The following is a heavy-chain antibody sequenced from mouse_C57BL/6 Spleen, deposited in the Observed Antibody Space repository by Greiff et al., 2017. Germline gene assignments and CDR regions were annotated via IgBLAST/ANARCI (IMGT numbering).Heavy chain of an antibody. D-gene: IGHD1-1*01. V-gene: IGHV1-74*01. CDR2: IHPSDSDT. CDR1: GYTFTSYW. Sequence: QVQLQQPGAELVKPGASVTVSCKASGYTFTSYWMHWVQQTPGQGLEWIGRIHPSDSDTNSNQKIKGKATWTVDKSSNTAYIELSSLTSEDSAVYYCAISYGFAYWGQGTLVTVSA. CDR3: AISYGFAY. J-gene: IGHJ3*01.